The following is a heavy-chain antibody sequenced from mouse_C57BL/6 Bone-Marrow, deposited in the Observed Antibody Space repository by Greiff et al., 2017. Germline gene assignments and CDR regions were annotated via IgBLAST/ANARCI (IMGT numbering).Heavy chain of an antibody. CDR2: IWSGGST. D-gene: IGHD1-1*01. Sequence: QVQLKQSGPGLVQPSQSLSITCTVSGFSITSYGVHWVRQSPGQGLEWLGVIWSGGSTDYNAAFISRLSISKDNSKSQVFFKMNSLQADDTAIYYCASGIYYYGSSFAYWGQGTLVTVSA. V-gene: IGHV2-2*01. J-gene: IGHJ3*01. CDR1: GFSITSYG. CDR3: ASGIYYYGSSFAY.